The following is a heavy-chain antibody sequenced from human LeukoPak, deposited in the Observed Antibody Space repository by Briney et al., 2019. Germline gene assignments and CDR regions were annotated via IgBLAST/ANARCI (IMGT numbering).Heavy chain of an antibody. D-gene: IGHD3-16*01. CDR1: GGSFSGYY. CDR3: ARHYGP. V-gene: IGHV4-34*01. CDR2: IYHSGST. J-gene: IGHJ5*02. Sequence: SETLSLTCAVYGGSFSGYYWNWIRQPPGKGLEWIGSIYHSGSTYYNPSLKSRVAISVDTSRNQFSLNLSSVTAADTAVYYCARHYGPWGQGTLVAVSS.